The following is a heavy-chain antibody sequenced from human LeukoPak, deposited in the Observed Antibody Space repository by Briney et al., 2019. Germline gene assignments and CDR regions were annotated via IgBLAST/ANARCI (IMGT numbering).Heavy chain of an antibody. CDR2: IYSGGST. D-gene: IGHD4-17*01. V-gene: IGHV3-53*01. CDR3: AREYPDYGDYGGAFDI. Sequence: PGGSLRLSCAASGFTVSSNYMSWVRQAPGKGLEWVSVIYSGGSTYYADSVKGRFTISRDNSKNTLYLQMNSLRAEDTAVYYCAREYPDYGDYGGAFDIWGQGTMVTVSS. J-gene: IGHJ3*02. CDR1: GFTVSSNY.